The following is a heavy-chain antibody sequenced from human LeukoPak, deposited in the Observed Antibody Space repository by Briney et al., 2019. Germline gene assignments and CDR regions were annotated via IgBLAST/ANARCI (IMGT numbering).Heavy chain of an antibody. Sequence: PGGSLRLSCAASGFTFSSYAMSWVRQAPGKGLEWVSAISGSGGSTYYADSVKGRFTISRDNSKNTLYPQMNSLRAEDTAVYYCAKHQTVTYDAFDIWGQGTMVTVSS. CDR3: AKHQTVTYDAFDI. CDR1: GFTFSSYA. J-gene: IGHJ3*02. V-gene: IGHV3-23*01. CDR2: ISGSGGST. D-gene: IGHD4-17*01.